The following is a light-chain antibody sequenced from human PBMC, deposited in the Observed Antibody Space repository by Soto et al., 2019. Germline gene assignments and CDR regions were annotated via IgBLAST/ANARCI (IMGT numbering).Light chain of an antibody. J-gene: IGLJ1*01. CDR3: SSYPIGSSVLYV. Sequence: QSVLTQPASVSGSPGQSITISCTGTSCNVGGYNYVSWYQQHPGKAPKLMIYDVSNRPSGVSNRFSGSKSGNSASLTNSGLKAEHDDDYYCSSYPIGSSVLYVFGTGTKLTVL. CDR1: SCNVGGYNY. CDR2: DVS. V-gene: IGLV2-14*01.